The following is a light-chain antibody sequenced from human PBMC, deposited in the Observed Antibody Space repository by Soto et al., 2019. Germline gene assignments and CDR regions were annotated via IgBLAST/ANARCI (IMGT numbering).Light chain of an antibody. CDR3: TSYTRDTALV. J-gene: IGLJ1*01. CDR2: EVS. CDR1: SSDVGTYNY. V-gene: IGLV2-14*01. Sequence: QSVLTQPASVSGSPGQSITISCTGTSSDVGTYNYVSWYQHHPGKAPKLIIYEVSNRPSGVSNRFSGSKSGSTAPLTISGLQAEGEADYHCTSYTRDTALVFGTGTKVTVL.